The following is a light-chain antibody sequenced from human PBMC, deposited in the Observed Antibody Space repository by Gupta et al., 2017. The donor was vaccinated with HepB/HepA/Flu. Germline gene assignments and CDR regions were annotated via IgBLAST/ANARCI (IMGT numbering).Light chain of an antibody. CDR2: NDS. J-gene: IGLJ2*01. CDR1: NIGTKG. V-gene: IGLV3-21*04. Sequence: SYVVTQPPSVSVAPGKTASITCGGNNIGTKGVHWYQQKPGQAPVMVIYNDSDRPSGIPERFSGSNSGSTATLTISRVEAGDEAEYYCQVWDSSNDSAGFGGGNKLTVL. CDR3: QVWDSSNDSAG.